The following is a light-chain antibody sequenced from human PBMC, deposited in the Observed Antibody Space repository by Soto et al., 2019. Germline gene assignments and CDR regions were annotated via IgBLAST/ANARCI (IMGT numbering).Light chain of an antibody. CDR3: LLYDGGAYV. J-gene: IGLJ1*01. V-gene: IGLV7-43*01. Sequence: QAVVTQEPSLTESPGGTVTLTCASSTGTVTSGYYPNWFQQKPGQAPRALIYDTSNKHSWTPPRFSGSLIGGKAALTLSGVQPEDEAEYYCLLYDGGAYVFGTGTKVTVL. CDR1: TGTVTSGYY. CDR2: DTS.